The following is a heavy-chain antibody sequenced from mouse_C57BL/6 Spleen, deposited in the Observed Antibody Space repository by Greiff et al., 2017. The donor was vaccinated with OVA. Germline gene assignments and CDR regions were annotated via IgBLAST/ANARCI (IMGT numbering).Heavy chain of an antibody. D-gene: IGHD1-1*01. CDR1: GFTFSDYG. CDR3: ARLLRGVYFDY. V-gene: IGHV5-17*01. Sequence: EVKLQESGGGLVKPGGSLKLSCAASGFTFSDYGMHWVRQAPEKGLEWVAYISSGSSTIYYADTVKGRFTISRDNAKNTLFLQMTSLRSEDTAMYYCARLLRGVYFDYWGQGTTLTVSS. CDR2: ISSGSSTI. J-gene: IGHJ2*01.